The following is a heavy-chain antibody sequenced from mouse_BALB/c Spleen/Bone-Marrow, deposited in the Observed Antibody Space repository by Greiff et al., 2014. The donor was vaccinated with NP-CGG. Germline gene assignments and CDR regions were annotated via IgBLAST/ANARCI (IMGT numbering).Heavy chain of an antibody. J-gene: IGHJ2*01. V-gene: IGHV1S126*01. CDR3: AKRFDY. CDR1: GYSFTSYW. CDR2: IAPSNSKT. Sequence: VQLQQSGPQLVRPGASVKISCKASGYSFTSYWMHWVKQRSGQGLEWIGMIAPSNSKTTLNQRFKDKATLTVDKSSSTAYMQLGSPTSEDSAVYYCAKRFDYWGQGTTLTVSS.